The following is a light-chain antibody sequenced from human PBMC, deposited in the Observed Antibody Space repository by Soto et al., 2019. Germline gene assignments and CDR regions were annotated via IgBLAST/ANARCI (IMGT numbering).Light chain of an antibody. V-gene: IGLV2-8*01. J-gene: IGLJ2*01. Sequence: QSVLTQPPSAPGSPGQSVTISCTGTRDDVGGYNYVSWFQQLPGKAPKLMIYEVYQRPTGVPARFSGSKSGNTASLTVSGLQAGDEAIYYCSSYVTSNVVVFGGGTTLTVL. CDR1: RDDVGGYNY. CDR3: SSYVTSNVVV. CDR2: EVY.